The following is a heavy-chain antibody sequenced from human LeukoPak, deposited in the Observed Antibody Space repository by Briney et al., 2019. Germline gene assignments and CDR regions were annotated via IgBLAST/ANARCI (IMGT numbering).Heavy chain of an antibody. D-gene: IGHD5-18*01. CDR2: INHSGST. J-gene: IGHJ4*02. Sequence: SETLSLTCAVYGGSFSGYYWSWIRQPPGKGLEWIGEINHSGSTNYNPSLKSRVTISVDTSKNQFSLKLSSVTAADTAVYYCARDTAMAYRFDYWGQGTLVTVSS. CDR3: ARDTAMAYRFDY. CDR1: GGSFSGYY. V-gene: IGHV4-34*01.